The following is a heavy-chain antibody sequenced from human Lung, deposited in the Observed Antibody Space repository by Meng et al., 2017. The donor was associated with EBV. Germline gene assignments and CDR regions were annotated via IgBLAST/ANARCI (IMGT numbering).Heavy chain of an antibody. V-gene: IGHV4-39*01. CDR3: ARRRGGSGRDC. CDR2: FYHSGST. Sequence: QLQLQESGPGLVKPSETLSLTCTVSGGSISSNGYYWDWVRQPPGKGLEWIGAFYHSGSTSYNPSLQSRVTMFVDTSKNQFSLMLTSVTATDTAVYYCARRRGGSGRDCWGQGTLVTVSS. D-gene: IGHD3-10*01. CDR1: GGSISSNGYY. J-gene: IGHJ4*02.